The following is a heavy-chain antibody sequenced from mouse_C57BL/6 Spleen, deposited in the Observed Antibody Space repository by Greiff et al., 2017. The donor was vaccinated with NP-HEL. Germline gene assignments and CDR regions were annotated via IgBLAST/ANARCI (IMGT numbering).Heavy chain of an antibody. V-gene: IGHV1-69*01. Sequence: QVQLQQPGAELVMPGASVKLSCTASGYTFTSYWMPWVKQRPGQGLEWIGEIDPSDSYTNYNQKFKGKSTLTVDKSSSTAYMQLSSLTSDDSAVYYCTRMNYGSRGYYAMDYWGQGTSVTVSS. CDR2: IDPSDSYT. CDR1: GYTFTSYW. J-gene: IGHJ4*01. CDR3: TRMNYGSRGYYAMDY. D-gene: IGHD1-1*01.